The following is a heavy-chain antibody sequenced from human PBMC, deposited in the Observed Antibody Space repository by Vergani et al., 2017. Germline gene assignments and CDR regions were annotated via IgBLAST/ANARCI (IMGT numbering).Heavy chain of an antibody. V-gene: IGHV4-34*01. Sequence: QVQLQQWGGGLLKPSETLSLTCVVNGGSFTSYHWTWIRQSPGEGLEWVGDIDHTGRPDYNPSLKSRITMSVDNSRNQFSLTLNSVTATDTAIYFCARVNTETNGHLYYYYYMDVWGQGTAVTVS. CDR1: GGSFTSYH. D-gene: IGHD4-11*01. J-gene: IGHJ6*03. CDR3: ARVNTETNGHLYYYYYMDV. CDR2: IDHTGRP.